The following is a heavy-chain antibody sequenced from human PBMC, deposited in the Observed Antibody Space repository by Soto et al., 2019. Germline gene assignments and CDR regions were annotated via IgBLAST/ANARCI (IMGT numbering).Heavy chain of an antibody. J-gene: IGHJ4*02. Sequence: ASVNVACKSSGYTFTGHYIHWVRQAPEQGPEWMGEIGPESGATRYAQRFQGRVTMTRDMSITTVYMELNNLSPDDTAVYYCGRGRSGQIVVFYWGQGPPVTVYS. CDR1: GYTFTGHY. V-gene: IGHV1-2*02. CDR3: GRGRSGQIVVFY. CDR2: IGPESGAT. D-gene: IGHD1-26*01.